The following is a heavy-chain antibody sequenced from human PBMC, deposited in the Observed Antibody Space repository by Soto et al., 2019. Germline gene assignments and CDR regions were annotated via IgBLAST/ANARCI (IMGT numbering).Heavy chain of an antibody. Sequence: PGGSLRLSCATSGFTFSSYAMSWVRQAPGKGLEWVSAISGSGGSTYYADSVKGRFTISRDNSKNTLYLQMNSLRAEDTAVYYCAKDRARYNWNDGFDYWGQGTLVTVS. J-gene: IGHJ4*02. D-gene: IGHD1-20*01. CDR3: AKDRARYNWNDGFDY. V-gene: IGHV3-23*01. CDR2: ISGSGGST. CDR1: GFTFSSYA.